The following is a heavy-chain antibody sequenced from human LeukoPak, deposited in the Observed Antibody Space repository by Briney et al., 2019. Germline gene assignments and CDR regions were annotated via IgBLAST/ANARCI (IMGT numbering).Heavy chain of an antibody. CDR3: ARGGAPRSCSNGVCYSSFFDS. V-gene: IGHV3-7*01. Sequence: PGGSLRLSCAASGFTFSTYWTSWVRQGPGKGLEWVANIKQDGSEKYYVDSVKGRFTISRDNANSSLFLQMNSLRGEDTAVYYCARGGAPRSCSNGVCYSSFFDSWGQGTLVTVSS. CDR2: IKQDGSEK. CDR1: GFTFSTYW. D-gene: IGHD2-8*01. J-gene: IGHJ4*02.